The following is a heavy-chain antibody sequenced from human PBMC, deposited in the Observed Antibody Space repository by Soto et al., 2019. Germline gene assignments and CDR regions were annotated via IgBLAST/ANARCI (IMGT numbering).Heavy chain of an antibody. CDR3: AKVRNRAAADYY. Sequence: EVQLLESGGGLVQPGGSLRLSCAASGFTFSNFAMSWVRQAPGKGLEWVSTISGISSSTYYADSVKGRFTISRDNANNTLYLQMNSLRAEDTAVYYCAKVRNRAAADYYWGQGTLVTVSS. V-gene: IGHV3-23*01. CDR1: GFTFSNFA. J-gene: IGHJ4*02. D-gene: IGHD6-13*01. CDR2: ISGISSST.